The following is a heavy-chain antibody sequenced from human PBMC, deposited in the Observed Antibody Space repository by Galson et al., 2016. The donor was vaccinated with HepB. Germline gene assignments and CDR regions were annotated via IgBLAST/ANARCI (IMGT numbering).Heavy chain of an antibody. V-gene: IGHV3-33*01. Sequence: SLRLSCAASGFTFSGYGMHWVRQAPGQGLEWVAGIWHDGSRKYYGDIVKGRFTISRDNSRNTVSLQMNSLSAEDTALYYCARDTAGRRIDSWGQGTLVTVSS. CDR3: ARDTAGRRIDS. D-gene: IGHD6-6*01. CDR1: GFTFSGYG. CDR2: IWHDGSRK. J-gene: IGHJ4*02.